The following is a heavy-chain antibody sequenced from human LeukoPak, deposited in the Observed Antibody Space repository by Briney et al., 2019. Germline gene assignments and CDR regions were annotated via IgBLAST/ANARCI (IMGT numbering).Heavy chain of an antibody. CDR1: GFTFSSYA. J-gene: IGHJ4*02. D-gene: IGHD5-18*01. CDR2: ISGSGGST. Sequence: GGSLRLSCAASGFTFSSYAMSWVRQAPGKGLEWVSAISGSGGSTYYADSMKGRFTISRDNSKNTLYLQMNSLRAEDTAVYYCAKAGYSYGDFDYWGQGTLVTVSS. CDR3: AKAGYSYGDFDY. V-gene: IGHV3-23*01.